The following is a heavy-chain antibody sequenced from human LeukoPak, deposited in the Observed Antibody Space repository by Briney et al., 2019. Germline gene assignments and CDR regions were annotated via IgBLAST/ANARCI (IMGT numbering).Heavy chain of an antibody. D-gene: IGHD1-26*01. J-gene: IGHJ5*02. Sequence: PSETLSLTCAVSGGSISSSNWWSWVRQPPGKGLEWIGYIFYSGITNYNPSLKSRVTISVDTSKKQFSLKLTSVTAADTAVYYCARDSGSYPHWFAPWGQGTLVTVSS. V-gene: IGHV4-4*02. CDR1: GGSISSSNW. CDR2: IFYSGIT. CDR3: ARDSGSYPHWFAP.